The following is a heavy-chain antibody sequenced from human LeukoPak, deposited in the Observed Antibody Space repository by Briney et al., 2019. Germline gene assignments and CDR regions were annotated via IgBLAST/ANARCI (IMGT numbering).Heavy chain of an antibody. Sequence: GGPLRLSCAASGFTFSDYYMSWIRQAPGKGLEWVSYISSSGSTIYYADSVKGRFTISRDNAKNSLYLQMNSLRAEDTAVYYCARSRRFLEWLTFDYWGQGTLVTVSS. J-gene: IGHJ4*02. CDR2: ISSSGSTI. CDR3: ARSRRFLEWLTFDY. V-gene: IGHV3-11*01. CDR1: GFTFSDYY. D-gene: IGHD3-3*01.